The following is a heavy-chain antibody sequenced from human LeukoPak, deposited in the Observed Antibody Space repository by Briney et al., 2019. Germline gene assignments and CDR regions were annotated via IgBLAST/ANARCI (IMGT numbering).Heavy chain of an antibody. V-gene: IGHV1-46*01. CDR3: ARGLLVGLRDI. CDR2: INPSGGST. D-gene: IGHD2-15*01. CDR1: GYTFTSYY. J-gene: IGHJ3*02. Sequence: GASVKVSCKASGYTFTSYYMHWVRQAPGQGLEWMGIINPSGGSTTYAQKFQGRVTMTRDTSTTTFYMELSSLRSEDTAVYYCARGLLVGLRDIWGQGTMVTVSS.